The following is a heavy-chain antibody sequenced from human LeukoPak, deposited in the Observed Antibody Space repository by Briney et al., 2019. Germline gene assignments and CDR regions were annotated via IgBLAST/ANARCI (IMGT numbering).Heavy chain of an antibody. CDR2: IYYSGNT. V-gene: IGHV4-59*01. CDR1: GGSISNYY. CDR3: ARVRYCSTNRCYDREFDN. J-gene: IGHJ4*02. D-gene: IGHD2-2*01. Sequence: PSETLSLTCTVSGGSISNYYWSWIRQPPGKGLEWIGYIYYSGNTNYNPSLKSRVTISVDTSKNQFSLKLNSVTAADTAVYCCARVRYCSTNRCYDREFDNWGQGTLVTVSS.